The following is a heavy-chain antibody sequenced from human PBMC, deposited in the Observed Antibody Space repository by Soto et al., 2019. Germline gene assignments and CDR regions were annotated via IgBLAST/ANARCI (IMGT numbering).Heavy chain of an antibody. CDR3: ARDCSSTSCYGGHFDY. J-gene: IGHJ4*02. CDR1: GFTFSNSG. D-gene: IGHD2-2*01. V-gene: IGHV3-21*01. CDR2: ISSSSSYM. Sequence: EVQLVESGGGLVKPGGSLRLSCAASGFTFSNSGMNWVRQAPRKGLEWVSSISSSSSYMYYADSVKGRFTISRDNAKNSLYLQMNSLRAEDTAVYYCARDCSSTSCYGGHFDYWGQGALVTVSS.